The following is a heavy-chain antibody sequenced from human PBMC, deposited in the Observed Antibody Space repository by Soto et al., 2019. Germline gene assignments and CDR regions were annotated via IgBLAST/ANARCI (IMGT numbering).Heavy chain of an antibody. CDR3: ARLPFPWGWFDP. J-gene: IGHJ5*02. D-gene: IGHD3-16*01. CDR2: ISGSGRTI. V-gene: IGHV3-11*01. CDR1: GIIFSDY. Sequence: QVHLVESGGGLVKPGGSLRLSCAASGIIFSDYMSWIRQAPGKGLEWLSYISGSGRTIYSADSVKGRFTISRDSATNSLYLQMNSLSAEATAVYYCARLPFPWGWFDPWGQGTLVTVSS.